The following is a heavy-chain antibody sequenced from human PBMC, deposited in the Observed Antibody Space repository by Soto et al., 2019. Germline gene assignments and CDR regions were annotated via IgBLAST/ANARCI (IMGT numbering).Heavy chain of an antibody. CDR2: IRSKANSYAT. V-gene: IGHV3-73*01. D-gene: IGHD3-10*01. J-gene: IGHJ4*02. Sequence: EVQLVESGGGLVQPGGSLKLSCAASGFTFSGSAMHWVRQASGKGLEWVGRIRSKANSYATAYAASVKGRFTIARDDSKNTAYLQMNSLKTEDTAVYYCSGGWDYDGSGSYYGYWGQGTLVTVSS. CDR3: SGGWDYDGSGSYYGY. CDR1: GFTFSGSA.